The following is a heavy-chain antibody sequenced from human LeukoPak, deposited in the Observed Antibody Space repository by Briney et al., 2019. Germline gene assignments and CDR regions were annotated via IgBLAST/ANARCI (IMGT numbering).Heavy chain of an antibody. Sequence: SETLSLTCTVSGGSISSSSYYWGWIRQPPGKGLEWIGSIYYSGSTYYNPSLKSRVTISVDTSKNQFSLKLSSVTAADTAVYYCASDRRIAVAGTPHYWGQGTLVTVSS. CDR3: ASDRRIAVAGTPHY. J-gene: IGHJ4*02. D-gene: IGHD6-19*01. CDR1: GGSISSSSYY. CDR2: IYYSGST. V-gene: IGHV4-39*01.